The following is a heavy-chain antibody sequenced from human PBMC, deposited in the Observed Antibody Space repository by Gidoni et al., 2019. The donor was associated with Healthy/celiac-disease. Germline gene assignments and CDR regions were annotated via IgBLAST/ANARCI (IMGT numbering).Heavy chain of an antibody. Sequence: QVQLQESGPGLVKPSQTLSLTCTVSGGSISSGSYYWSWTRQPAGKGLEWIGRIYTSGSTNYSPSLKSRVTISLDTAKNQFSLKLSSVTAADTAVYYCAGGIAATNYWGQGTLVTVSS. D-gene: IGHD6-13*01. CDR3: AGGIAATNY. CDR1: GGSISSGSYY. J-gene: IGHJ4*02. CDR2: IYTSGST. V-gene: IGHV4-61*02.